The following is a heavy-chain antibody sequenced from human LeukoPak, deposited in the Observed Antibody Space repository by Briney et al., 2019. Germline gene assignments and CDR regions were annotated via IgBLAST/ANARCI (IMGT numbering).Heavy chain of an antibody. Sequence: SETLSLTCTVSGGSISSGGYYWSWIRQHPGKGLEWIGYIYYSGSTYYNPSLKSRVTISVDTSKNQFSLKLSSVTAADTAVYYCARDSRVRSPSDSSSRNYYGMDVWGQGTTVTVSS. CDR1: GGSISSGGYY. CDR2: IYYSGST. J-gene: IGHJ6*02. CDR3: ARDSRVRSPSDSSSRNYYGMDV. V-gene: IGHV4-31*03. D-gene: IGHD6-13*01.